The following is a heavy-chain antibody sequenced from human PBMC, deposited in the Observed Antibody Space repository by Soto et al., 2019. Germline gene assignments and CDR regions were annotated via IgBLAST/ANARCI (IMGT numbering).Heavy chain of an antibody. D-gene: IGHD5-18*01. CDR2: TTRGGECT. Sequence: HPGGSLRLSCAASGFTFSSFAMTWVRQAPGKGLEWVSATTRGGECTYYADSVKGRFTISRDNSKNTLYLQMNSLRAEDTAVYYCATLPWVEDTAMVEGDYYYYGMDVWGQGTTVTVSS. CDR1: GFTFSSFA. V-gene: IGHV3-23*01. CDR3: ATLPWVEDTAMVEGDYYYYGMDV. J-gene: IGHJ6*02.